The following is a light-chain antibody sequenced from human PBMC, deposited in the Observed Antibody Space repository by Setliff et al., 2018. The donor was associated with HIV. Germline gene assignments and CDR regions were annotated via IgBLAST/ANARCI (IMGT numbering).Light chain of an antibody. CDR1: SSNIGVNV. Sequence: QSVLSQPPSASGTPGQRVTISCSGSSSNIGVNVVNWYQHLPGTSPKLLIYNNYQRPSGVPDRFSGSKSGSSGSLAISGLQSEDEADYYCAVWDNALKGDVFGTGTKGTVL. J-gene: IGLJ1*01. CDR3: AVWDNALKGDV. CDR2: NNY. V-gene: IGLV1-44*01.